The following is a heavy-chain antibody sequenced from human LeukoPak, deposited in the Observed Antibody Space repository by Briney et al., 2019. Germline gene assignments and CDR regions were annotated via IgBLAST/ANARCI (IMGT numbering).Heavy chain of an antibody. CDR2: ISVNGGYT. J-gene: IGHJ4*02. CDR3: AREGGIAAGWETD. D-gene: IGHD6-13*01. CDR1: GFSFINSG. Sequence: AAVKVSCKVSGFSFINSGISWVRQAPGQGLEWMGWISVNGGYTNFAQSHRDRVTLTTDTSTNTAYLELTDLRSDDTAVYYCAREGGIAAGWETDWGQGTLVTVSS. V-gene: IGHV1-18*01.